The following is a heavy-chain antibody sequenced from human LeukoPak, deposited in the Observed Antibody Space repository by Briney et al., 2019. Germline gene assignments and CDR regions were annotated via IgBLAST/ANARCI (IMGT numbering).Heavy chain of an antibody. CDR3: ATTGATSPSSASWFNIEY. Sequence: PSETLSLTCTVSGGSVTSYYCNWVRQPPGRGLEWIGYIYYSGGTNYNPALESRVTISLDTAKNQFSLKLISVTAEDTAFYYCATTGATSPSSASWFNIEYWGQGTLVPVSS. CDR1: GGSVTSYY. J-gene: IGHJ4*02. V-gene: IGHV4-59*08. CDR2: IYYSGGT. D-gene: IGHD6-13*01.